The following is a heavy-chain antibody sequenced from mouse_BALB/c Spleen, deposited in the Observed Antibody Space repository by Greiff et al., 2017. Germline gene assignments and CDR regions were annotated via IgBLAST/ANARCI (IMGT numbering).Heavy chain of an antibody. CDR2: INPGSGGT. CDR1: GYAFTNYL. V-gene: IGHV1-54*01. CDR3: ARSGNYEAWFAY. J-gene: IGHJ3*01. D-gene: IGHD2-1*01. Sequence: QVQLKESGAELVRPGTSVTVSCKASGYAFTNYLIEWVKQRPGQGLEWIGVINPGSGGTNYNEKFKGKATLTADKSSSTAYMQLSSLTSDDSAVYFCARSGNYEAWFAYWGQGTLVTVSA.